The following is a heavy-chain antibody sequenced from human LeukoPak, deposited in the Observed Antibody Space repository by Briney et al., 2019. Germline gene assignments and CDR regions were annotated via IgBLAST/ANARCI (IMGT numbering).Heavy chain of an antibody. V-gene: IGHV1-69*13. D-gene: IGHD6-13*01. J-gene: IGHJ4*02. CDR1: GGTFSSYA. CDR3: ARSASSSWSFDY. CDR2: IIPIFGTA. Sequence: ASVKVSCKASGGTFSSYAISWVRQAPGQGLEWMGGIIPIFGTANYAQKFQGRVTITADESTSTAYMELSSLRSEDTAVYYCARSASSSWSFDYWGQGTLVTVSS.